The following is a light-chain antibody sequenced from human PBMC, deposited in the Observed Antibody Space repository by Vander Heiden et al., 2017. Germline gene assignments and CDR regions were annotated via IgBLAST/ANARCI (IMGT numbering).Light chain of an antibody. V-gene: IGKV1-39*01. CDR1: QSISSY. J-gene: IGKJ1*01. Sequence: IQMTQSPSSLSASVGDRVTITCRASQSISSYLNWDQQKPGKAPKLLIYAASSLQSGVPSRFSGSGSGTDFTLTISSLQPEDFATYYCQQSYSTPRTFGQGTKVEIK. CDR3: QQSYSTPRT. CDR2: AAS.